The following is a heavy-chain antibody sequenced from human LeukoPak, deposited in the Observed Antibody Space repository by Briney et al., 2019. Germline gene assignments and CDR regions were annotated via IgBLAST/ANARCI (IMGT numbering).Heavy chain of an antibody. CDR2: IYHSGST. J-gene: IGHJ4*02. CDR1: GGSISSYY. D-gene: IGHD3-10*01. CDR3: ARTYYYGSGRYFDY. V-gene: IGHV4-59*01. Sequence: PSETLSLTCTVSGGSISSYYWSWIRQPPGKGLDWIGYIYHSGSTNYNPSLKSRFTISLDTSKNQFSLKLSSVTAADTAVYCCARTYYYGSGRYFDYWGQGTLVTVSS.